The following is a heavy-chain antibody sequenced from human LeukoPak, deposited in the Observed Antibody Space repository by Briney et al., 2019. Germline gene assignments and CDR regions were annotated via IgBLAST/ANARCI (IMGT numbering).Heavy chain of an antibody. V-gene: IGHV3-48*01. CDR2: ISSSSSTI. D-gene: IGHD3-10*01. Sequence: QPGGSLRLSCAASGFAFSSYSMNWVRQAPGKGLEWVSYISSSSSTIYYADSVKGRFTISRDNAKNSLYLQMNSLRAEDMALYYCARENYYGSGSYFDYWGQGTLVTVSS. CDR1: GFAFSSYS. J-gene: IGHJ4*02. CDR3: ARENYYGSGSYFDY.